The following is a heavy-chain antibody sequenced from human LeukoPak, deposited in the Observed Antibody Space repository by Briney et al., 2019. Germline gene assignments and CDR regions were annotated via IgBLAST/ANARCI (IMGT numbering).Heavy chain of an antibody. J-gene: IGHJ3*02. CDR3: ARRGYCSGGSCFSNAFDI. V-gene: IGHV5-51*01. D-gene: IGHD2-15*01. Sequence: GESLKISCMGSGYRFTTYWIGWVRQMPGKGLEWMGIIYPGDSDTRTSPSFQGQVTISADKSISTAYLQWSGLKASDTAMYYCARRGYCSGGSCFSNAFDIWGQGTMVTVSS. CDR1: GYRFTTYW. CDR2: IYPGDSDT.